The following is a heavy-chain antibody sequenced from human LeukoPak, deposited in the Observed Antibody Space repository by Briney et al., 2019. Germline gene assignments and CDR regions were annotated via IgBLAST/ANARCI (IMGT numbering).Heavy chain of an antibody. V-gene: IGHV3-30*02. CDR3: AKDGPRRIPYYMDV. CDR2: IRYDGRNK. D-gene: IGHD3-16*01. Sequence: GTSLRLSCAASGFTFSSYGMHWVRQAPGKGLEWVAFIRYDGRNKYSADSVKGRITISRDNSNNTLYLQMNSLRAEDTAVYYCAKDGPRRIPYYMDVWGKGTTVTISS. J-gene: IGHJ6*03. CDR1: GFTFSSYG.